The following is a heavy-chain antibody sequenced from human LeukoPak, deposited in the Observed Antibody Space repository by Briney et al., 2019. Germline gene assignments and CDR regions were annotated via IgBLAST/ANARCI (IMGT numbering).Heavy chain of an antibody. Sequence: GGSPRLSCAASGFTFSSYEMNWVRHAPGKGLEWISYISASGTGTHYADSVKGRFTVSRDNAKNSVYLQVNIPRAEDTTVYYCAREEYYHLNTGSHDAFDLWGQGTMVTVSS. CDR1: GFTFSSYE. D-gene: IGHD2-2*01. CDR2: ISASGTGT. V-gene: IGHV3-48*03. CDR3: AREEYYHLNTGSHDAFDL. J-gene: IGHJ3*01.